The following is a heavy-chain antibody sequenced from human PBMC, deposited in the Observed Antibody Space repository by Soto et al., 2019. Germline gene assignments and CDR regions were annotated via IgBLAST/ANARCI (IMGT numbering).Heavy chain of an antibody. D-gene: IGHD2-2*01. CDR3: ARGAGIVLVPDAIFDS. CDR1: PDSLNGHY. CDR2: IFYTGKT. Sequence: QVQLQESGPGLVKPSETLSLTCTVSPDSLNGHYWSWLRQTPGKELEWIGYIFYTGKTNHNSSLKSRVTMTLDTFENQFSLQLTSVPSADTAIYFCARGAGIVLVPDAIFDSWGQGTLVTVSS. V-gene: IGHV4-59*11. J-gene: IGHJ4*02.